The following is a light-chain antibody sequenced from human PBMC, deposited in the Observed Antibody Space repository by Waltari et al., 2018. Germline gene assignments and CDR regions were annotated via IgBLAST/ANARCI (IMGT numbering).Light chain of an antibody. J-gene: IGLJ2*01. CDR2: GNN. CDR3: QSYDSSLSGSV. CDR1: SPSIGAGYD. V-gene: IGLV1-40*01. Sequence: QSVLTQPPSVSGAPGPRVTISCTGTSPSIGAGYDVTWYQQLPGTAPKLLSYGNNNRPSGVPDRFSGSKSGTSASLAITGLQAEDEADYYCQSYDSSLSGSVFGGGTILTVL.